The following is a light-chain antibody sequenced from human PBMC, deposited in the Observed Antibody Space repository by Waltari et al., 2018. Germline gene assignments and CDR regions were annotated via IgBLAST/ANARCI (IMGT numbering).Light chain of an antibody. CDR3: QTGGHGTWV. V-gene: IGLV4-69*02. CDR1: SGHSNNV. J-gene: IGLJ3*02. Sequence: QLVLTQSPSASASLGASVKLTCTLSSGHSNNVIAWHQQQPEKGPRYLMKVNSNGSHSKGDEHPDRFSGSRSGAERYLTISSLQSEDEADYYCQTGGHGTWVFGGGTKLTVL. CDR2: VNSNGSH.